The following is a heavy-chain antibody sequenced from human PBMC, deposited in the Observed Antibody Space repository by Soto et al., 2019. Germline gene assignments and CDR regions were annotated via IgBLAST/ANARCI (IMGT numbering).Heavy chain of an antibody. CDR3: ARDPGGYCCPTNCHRELY. V-gene: IGHV3-7*01. CDR2: IKMDGSEK. J-gene: IGHJ4*02. D-gene: IGHD2-15*01. Sequence: SGGSLRLSCAASGFTLSTYRMSWVRQAPGKGLEWVANIKMDGSEKNYADSVKGRFTISRDNAKNSLYLQMNSLRAEDTAVYYCARDPGGYCCPTNCHRELYWGQGALVTVSS. CDR1: GFTLSTYR.